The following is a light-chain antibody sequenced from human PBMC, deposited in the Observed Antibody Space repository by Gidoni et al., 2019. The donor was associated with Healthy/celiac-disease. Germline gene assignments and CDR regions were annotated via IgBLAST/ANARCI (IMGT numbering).Light chain of an antibody. Sequence: SHDLPQPRLLTVLAGQTARITCSGFASPKKYAYWYQQNAGQAPGLVIYEDCKRPSGIPVRISGSGSGTMTTLTINGAQVEDEADYYYYSTDSSGNHSPVFGGGTKLTVL. J-gene: IGLJ2*01. CDR2: EDC. CDR1: ASPKKY. V-gene: IGLV3-10*01. CDR3: YSTDSSGNHSPV.